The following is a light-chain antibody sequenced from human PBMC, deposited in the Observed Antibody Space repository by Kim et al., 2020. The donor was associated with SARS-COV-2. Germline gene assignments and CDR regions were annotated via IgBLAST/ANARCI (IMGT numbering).Light chain of an antibody. CDR1: QSITSSY. V-gene: IGKV3-20*01. J-gene: IGKJ2*01. Sequence: IVLTQSPGTLSLSPGERATLSWRASQSITSSYLAWFQQKPGQAPRLLIYGASSRATGIPDRFSGSGSETDFTLTISRLEPEDLAVYYCQHYGSPPQTFGQGTKVDIK. CDR2: GAS. CDR3: QHYGSPPQT.